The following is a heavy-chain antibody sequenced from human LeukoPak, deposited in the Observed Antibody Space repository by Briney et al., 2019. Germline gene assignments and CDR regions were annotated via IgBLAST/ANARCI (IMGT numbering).Heavy chain of an antibody. CDR3: ARHYYAVNY. Sequence: SETLSLTCTVSGDSISSGDFYWSWIRQPPGKGLEWIGYIYYSGSTPYNPSLKSRVAISVDTSKNQFSLKLSSVTAADTAVYYCARHYYAVNYWGQGTLVTVSS. CDR1: GDSISSGDFY. J-gene: IGHJ4*02. D-gene: IGHD3-3*01. V-gene: IGHV4-30-4*01. CDR2: IYYSGST.